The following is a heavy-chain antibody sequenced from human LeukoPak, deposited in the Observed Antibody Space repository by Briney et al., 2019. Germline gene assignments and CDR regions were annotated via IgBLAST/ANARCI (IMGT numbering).Heavy chain of an antibody. Sequence: PGSSLRLSCAASGFTFNTFGMHWVRQAPGKGLEWVAIVSDVGSDAHYTDSVKGRFTISRDNSKSMLYLQMNSLRTEDTAVYYRVKEDDNTYYNFDCWGQGTLVTVSS. CDR3: VKEDDNTYYNFDC. CDR2: VSDVGSDA. D-gene: IGHD3-22*01. J-gene: IGHJ4*02. CDR1: GFTFNTFG. V-gene: IGHV3-30*18.